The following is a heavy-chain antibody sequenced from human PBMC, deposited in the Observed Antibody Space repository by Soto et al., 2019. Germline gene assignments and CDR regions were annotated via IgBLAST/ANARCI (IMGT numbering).Heavy chain of an antibody. Sequence: EVQLVESGGGLVQPGGSLRLSCAVSGFTFGSYGMNWVRLIPGKGLEWVAYIKPDGSARYYVDSVKGRFTISRDNAKNSLYLQMNSLRVEDTSVYYCARAGYCGPGCYYYFDYWGQGTLVTVSS. CDR2: IKPDGSAR. CDR3: ARAGYCGPGCYYYFDY. D-gene: IGHD2-21*02. V-gene: IGHV3-7*01. CDR1: GFTFGSYG. J-gene: IGHJ4*02.